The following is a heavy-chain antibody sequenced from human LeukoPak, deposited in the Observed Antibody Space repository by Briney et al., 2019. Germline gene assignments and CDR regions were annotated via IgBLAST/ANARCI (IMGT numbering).Heavy chain of an antibody. Sequence: PGRSLRLSCAASGFTFSSYAMHWVRQAPGKGLEWVAVISYDGSNKYYADSVKGRFTISRDNSKNTLYLQMNSLRAEDTAVYYCARITPTRIEMATIRDPLMDYWGQGTLVTVSS. CDR2: ISYDGSNK. CDR1: GFTFSSYA. D-gene: IGHD5-24*01. J-gene: IGHJ4*02. CDR3: ARITPTRIEMATIRDPLMDY. V-gene: IGHV3-30*04.